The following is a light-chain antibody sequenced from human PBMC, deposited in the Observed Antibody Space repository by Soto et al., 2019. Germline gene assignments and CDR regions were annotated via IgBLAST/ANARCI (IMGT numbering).Light chain of an antibody. CDR1: QSVGKY. CDR3: QHYNSYSEA. V-gene: IGKV3D-15*01. Sequence: IVMTQSPATLSFSPGKRDALSYRASQSVGKYLVWYQQKPGQAPRLLIYDASNRATGIPARFSGSGSGTDFTLPISRLQPDDFETYDCQHYNSYSEAFGQGTKVEIK. CDR2: DAS. J-gene: IGKJ1*01.